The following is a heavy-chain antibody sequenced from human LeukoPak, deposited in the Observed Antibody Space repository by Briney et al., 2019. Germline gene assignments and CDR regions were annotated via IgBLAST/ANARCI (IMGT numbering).Heavy chain of an antibody. V-gene: IGHV3-74*01. CDR3: ARGGGAYYFDY. J-gene: IGHJ4*02. CDR1: GFTFSNYW. CDR2: INNLGTST. D-gene: IGHD3-10*01. Sequence: GGSLRLSCAPSGFTFSNYWMHWVRQAPGKGLVWVSRINNLGTSTNYADSVRGRFTISRDDAKNTLYLQINSLRAEDTAVYYCARGGGAYYFDYWGRGTLVTVSS.